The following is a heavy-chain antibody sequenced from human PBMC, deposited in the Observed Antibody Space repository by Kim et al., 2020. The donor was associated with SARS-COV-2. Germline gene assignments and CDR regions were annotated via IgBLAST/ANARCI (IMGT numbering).Heavy chain of an antibody. Sequence: SETLSLTCAVSGGSISSSNWWSWVRQPPGKGLEWIGEIYHSGSTNYNPSLKSRVTISVDKSKNQFSLKLSSVTAADTAVYYCARDVLHNSGSYYVPGVFDYWGQGTLVTVSS. V-gene: IGHV4-4*02. J-gene: IGHJ4*02. CDR3: ARDVLHNSGSYYVPGVFDY. D-gene: IGHD1-26*01. CDR1: GGSISSSNW. CDR2: IYHSGST.